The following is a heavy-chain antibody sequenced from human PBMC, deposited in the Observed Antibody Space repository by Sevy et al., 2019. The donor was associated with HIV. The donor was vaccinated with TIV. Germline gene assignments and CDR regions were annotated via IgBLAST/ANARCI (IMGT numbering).Heavy chain of an antibody. CDR2: IYHSGST. D-gene: IGHD6-13*01. CDR3: AGAVVAAAVDNWFDP. J-gene: IGHJ5*02. Sequence: SETLSLTCAVSGYSSSSGYYWGWIRQPPGKGLEWIGSIYHSGSTYYNPSLKSRVTISVDTSKNQFSLKLSSVTAADTAVYFCAGAVVAAAVDNWFDPWGQGTLVTVSS. CDR1: GYSSSSGYY. V-gene: IGHV4-38-2*01.